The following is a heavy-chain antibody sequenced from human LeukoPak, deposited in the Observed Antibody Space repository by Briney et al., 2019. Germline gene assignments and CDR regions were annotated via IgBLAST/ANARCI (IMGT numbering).Heavy chain of an antibody. D-gene: IGHD1-26*01. CDR3: ARTKWGYAFDI. V-gene: IGHV4-59*01. Sequence: PSETLSLTCSVSGGSISTYYWTWIRQPPGKGLEWIGFIYYSGSTNYAPSLKSRVTISLDTYKNQIPLKVRFVTAADTAVYYCARTKWGYAFDIWGQGTMVTVSS. CDR2: IYYSGST. CDR1: GGSISTYY. J-gene: IGHJ3*02.